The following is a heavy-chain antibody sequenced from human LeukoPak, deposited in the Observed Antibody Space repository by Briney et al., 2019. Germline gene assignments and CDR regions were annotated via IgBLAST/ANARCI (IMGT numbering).Heavy chain of an antibody. CDR3: ARGRDSSSWYEASD. D-gene: IGHD6-13*01. CDR2: INSDGSST. Sequence: GGSLRLSCAASGFTFSSYWMHWVRQAPGKGLVWVSRINSDGSSTSYADSVKGRFTISRDNSKNTLYLQMNSLRAEDTAVYYCARGRDSSSWYEASDWGQGTLVTVSS. CDR1: GFTFSSYW. V-gene: IGHV3-74*01. J-gene: IGHJ4*02.